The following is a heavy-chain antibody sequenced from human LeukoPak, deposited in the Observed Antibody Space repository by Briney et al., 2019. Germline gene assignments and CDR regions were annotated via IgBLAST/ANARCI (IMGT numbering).Heavy chain of an antibody. CDR1: GFTFSNYW. CDR3: ARASYGHRIDY. Sequence: GGSLRLSCAASGFTFSNYWMSWVRQAPGKGLEWVANIKQDGSEKYYVDSVKGRFTISRDNAKNSLYLQMNSLTAEDTAVYYCARASYGHRIDYWGQGTLVTVSS. V-gene: IGHV3-7*03. D-gene: IGHD5-18*01. CDR2: IKQDGSEK. J-gene: IGHJ4*02.